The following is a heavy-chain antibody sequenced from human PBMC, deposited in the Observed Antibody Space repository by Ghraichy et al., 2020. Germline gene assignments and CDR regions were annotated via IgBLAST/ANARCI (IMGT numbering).Heavy chain of an antibody. CDR1: GFTFSSHS. J-gene: IGHJ4*02. Sequence: GGSLRLSCAASGFTFSSHSMNWVRQPPGKGLEWVSHLSSSSSIIYYADSVKGRFTISRDNANNSLYLQMNSLRDEDTAVYYCVRAPLISTKYYFDYWGQGTLVSVSS. V-gene: IGHV3-48*02. CDR2: LSSSSSII. CDR3: VRAPLISTKYYFDY. D-gene: IGHD2-8*01.